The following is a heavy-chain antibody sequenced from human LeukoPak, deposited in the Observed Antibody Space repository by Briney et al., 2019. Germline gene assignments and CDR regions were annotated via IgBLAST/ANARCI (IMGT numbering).Heavy chain of an antibody. D-gene: IGHD3-22*01. CDR1: GFTFSIYW. Sequence: GGSLRLSCAASGFTFSIYWMSWVRQAPGKGLEWVANIKQDGSERYYVDSVKGRFTLSRDNAKNSLYLQMNSLRAEDTALYYCAREVSEGFDFWGQGTLVTVSS. J-gene: IGHJ4*02. CDR3: AREVSEGFDF. CDR2: IKQDGSER. V-gene: IGHV3-7*01.